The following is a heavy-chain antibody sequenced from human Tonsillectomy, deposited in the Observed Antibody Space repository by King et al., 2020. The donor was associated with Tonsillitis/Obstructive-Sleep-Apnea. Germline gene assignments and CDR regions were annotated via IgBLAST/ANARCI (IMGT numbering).Heavy chain of an antibody. CDR1: GFTFRSYW. V-gene: IGHV3-74*01. CDR2: INSDGSGT. D-gene: IGHD3-10*01. Sequence: VQLVESGGGLVQPGGSLRLACAASGFTFRSYWMHWVRQAPGEGLVWVSRINSDGSGTTYADSVGGRFTISRDNAKNTLYLQMDSLRADDTAVYYWDRIDYASGHLDYWGQGTLVTVSS. CDR3: DRIDYASGHLDY. J-gene: IGHJ4*02.